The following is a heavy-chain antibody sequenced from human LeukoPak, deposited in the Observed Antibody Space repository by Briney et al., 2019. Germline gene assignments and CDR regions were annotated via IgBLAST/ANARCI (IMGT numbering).Heavy chain of an antibody. V-gene: IGHV1-8*03. Sequence: ASVKVSCKASGYTFTSYGISWVRQAPGQGLEWMGWMNPNSGNTGYAQKFQGRVTITRNTSISTAYMELSSLRSEDTAVYYCARGAGFGELSWGQGTLVTVSS. CDR1: GYTFTSYG. D-gene: IGHD3-10*01. J-gene: IGHJ5*02. CDR3: ARGAGFGELS. CDR2: MNPNSGNT.